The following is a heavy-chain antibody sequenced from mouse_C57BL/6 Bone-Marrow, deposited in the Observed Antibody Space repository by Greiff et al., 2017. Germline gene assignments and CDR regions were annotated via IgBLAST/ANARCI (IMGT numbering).Heavy chain of an antibody. CDR1: GYTFTNYT. Sequence: VQLQQSGAELARPGASVKMSCKASGYTFTNYTMHWVKQRPGQGLEWIGYINPSSGYTKYNQKFKDKATLTADKSSSTAYMQLSSLTSEDSAVYYCAIKGSSVPHWYFDVWGTGTTVTVSS. CDR2: INPSSGYT. J-gene: IGHJ1*03. D-gene: IGHD1-3*01. CDR3: AIKGSSVPHWYFDV. V-gene: IGHV1-4*01.